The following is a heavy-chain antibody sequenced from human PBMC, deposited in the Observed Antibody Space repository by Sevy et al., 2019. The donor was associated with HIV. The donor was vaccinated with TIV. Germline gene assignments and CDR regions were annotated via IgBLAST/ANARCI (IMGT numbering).Heavy chain of an antibody. CDR1: GFTFSSYS. D-gene: IGHD3-10*02. CDR2: ISSSSSYI. CDR3: AGGMSGGGYYFDY. J-gene: IGHJ4*02. V-gene: IGHV3-21*01. Sequence: GSLRLSCAASGFTFSSYSMNWVRQAPGKGLEWVSSISSSSSYIYYADSVKGRFTISRDNAKNSLYLQMNSLRAEDTAVFYCAGGMSGGGYYFDYWGQGTLVTVSS.